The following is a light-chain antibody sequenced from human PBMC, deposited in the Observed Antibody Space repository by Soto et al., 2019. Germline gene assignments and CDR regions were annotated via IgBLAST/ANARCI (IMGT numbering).Light chain of an antibody. V-gene: IGKV3D-20*02. J-gene: IGKJ1*01. CDR1: QSVSSSH. Sequence: EIVLTQSPGTLSLSPGDRATLSCRASQSVSSSHLAWYQHKPGQAPRLLIYGASTRATGIPARFSGSGSGTEFTLNISSLEPEDFAVYYCQQRSNWPRTFGQGTKVEIK. CDR3: QQRSNWPRT. CDR2: GAS.